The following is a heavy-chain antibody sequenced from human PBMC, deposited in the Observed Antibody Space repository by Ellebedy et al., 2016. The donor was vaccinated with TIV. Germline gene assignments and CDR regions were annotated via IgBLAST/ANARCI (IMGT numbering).Heavy chain of an antibody. J-gene: IGHJ4*02. V-gene: IGHV3-74*01. CDR3: ARLESGYDRDY. CDR1: GFTFSSYW. Sequence: GESLKISCAASGFTFSSYWMHWVRQAPGKGLVWVSRITSDGSSTSYADSVKGRFTISRDNAKNTLYLQMNSLRAEDTAVYYCARLESGYDRDYWGQGTLVTVSS. CDR2: ITSDGSST. D-gene: IGHD5-12*01.